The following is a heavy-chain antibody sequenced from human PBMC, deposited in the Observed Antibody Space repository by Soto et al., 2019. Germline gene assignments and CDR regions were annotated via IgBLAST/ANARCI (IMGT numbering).Heavy chain of an antibody. J-gene: IGHJ4*02. D-gene: IGHD1-26*01. V-gene: IGHV4-31*03. CDR1: GASISRGGYY. CDR3: ARDTGSYFVDY. CDR2: IFYTGST. Sequence: QVQLQESGPGLVKPSQTLSLTCSVSGASISRGGYYWSWIRQHPGKGLEWIAYIFYTGSTYYNPSLKSXXTXSXXTSKSQFSLKLSSVTAADTAVYYCARDTGSYFVDYWGQGTLVTVSS.